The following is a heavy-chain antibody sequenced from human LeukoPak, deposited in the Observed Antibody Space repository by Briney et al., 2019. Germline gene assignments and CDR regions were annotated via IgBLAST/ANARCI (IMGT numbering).Heavy chain of an antibody. V-gene: IGHV3-66*01. Sequence: GGSLRLSCAASGFTVSSSYMSWVRQAPGKGLEWVSIISSAGTTYYADSVKGRFTISRDNSKNTVYLQVNSQRDEDTAVYYCARDLEAANTYYFDYWGQGTMVTVSS. J-gene: IGHJ4*02. D-gene: IGHD6-13*01. CDR2: ISSAGTT. CDR3: ARDLEAANTYYFDY. CDR1: GFTVSSSY.